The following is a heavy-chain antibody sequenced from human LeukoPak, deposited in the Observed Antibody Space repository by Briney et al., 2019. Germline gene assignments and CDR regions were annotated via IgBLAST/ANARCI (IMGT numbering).Heavy chain of an antibody. Sequence: PSQTLSLTCTVSGGSISSGSYYWSWIRQPAGKGLEWIGRIYTSGSTNYNPSLKSRVTISVDTSKNQFSLKLSSVTAADTAVFYCARGFPGSFGDAFDIWGQGTMVTVSS. CDR2: IYTSGST. CDR3: ARGFPGSFGDAFDI. CDR1: GGSISSGSYY. J-gene: IGHJ3*02. D-gene: IGHD3-10*01. V-gene: IGHV4-61*02.